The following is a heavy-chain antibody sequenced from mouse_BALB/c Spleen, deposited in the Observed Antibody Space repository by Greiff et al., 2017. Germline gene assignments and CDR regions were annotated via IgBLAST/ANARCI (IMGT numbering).Heavy chain of an antibody. V-gene: IGHV14-4*02. CDR1: GFNIKDYY. D-gene: IGHD2-3*01. CDR2: IDPENGDT. J-gene: IGHJ3*01. CDR3: NAKRGCYDDYPFAY. Sequence: VQLQQSGAELVRSGASVKLSCTASGFNIKDYYMHWVKQRPEQGLEWIGWIDPENGDTEYAPKFQGKATMTADTSSNTAYLQLSSLTSEDTAVYYCNAKRGCYDDYPFAYWGQGTLVTVSA.